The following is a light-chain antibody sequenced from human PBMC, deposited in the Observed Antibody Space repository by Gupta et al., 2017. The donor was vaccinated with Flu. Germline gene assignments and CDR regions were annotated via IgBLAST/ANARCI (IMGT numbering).Light chain of an antibody. CDR3: QVWDSSGNHRV. CDR1: NIGSVS. J-gene: IGLJ2*01. CDR2: DDT. Sequence: SCVLTPPPSVSVAPGQPARIPCGGDNIGSVSVHWYQQKPGQAPVVVVYDDTDRPSGIPERFSGTNSGNTATLTITRVEAGDEADYFCQVWDSSGNHRVFGGGTKLTVL. V-gene: IGLV3-21*02.